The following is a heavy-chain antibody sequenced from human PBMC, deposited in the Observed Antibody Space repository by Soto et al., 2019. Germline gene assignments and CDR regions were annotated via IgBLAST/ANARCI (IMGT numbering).Heavy chain of an antibody. CDR1: GGTFSSYA. CDR2: IIPIFGTA. V-gene: IGHV1-69*13. Sequence: ASVKVSCKASGGTFSSYAISWVRQAPGQGLEWMGGIIPIFGTANYAQKFQGRVTITADESTSTAYMELSSLRSEDTAVYYCARDTIVRPAARNYYYYYGMDVWGQGTTVTVPS. D-gene: IGHD2-2*01. J-gene: IGHJ6*02. CDR3: ARDTIVRPAARNYYYYYGMDV.